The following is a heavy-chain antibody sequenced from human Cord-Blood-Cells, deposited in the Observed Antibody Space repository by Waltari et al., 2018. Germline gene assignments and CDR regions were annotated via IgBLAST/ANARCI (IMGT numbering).Heavy chain of an antibody. CDR2: IIPILGIA. J-gene: IGHJ3*02. CDR3: ARSGGGVAGAFDI. Sequence: QVQLVQSGAEVKKPGSSVKVYCKASGGTFSSYTISWVRQAPGQGLEWMGRIIPILGIANYAQKFQGRVTITADKSTSTAYMELSSLRSEDTAVYYCARSGGGVAGAFDIWGQGTMVTVSS. D-gene: IGHD6-19*01. V-gene: IGHV1-69*02. CDR1: GGTFSSYT.